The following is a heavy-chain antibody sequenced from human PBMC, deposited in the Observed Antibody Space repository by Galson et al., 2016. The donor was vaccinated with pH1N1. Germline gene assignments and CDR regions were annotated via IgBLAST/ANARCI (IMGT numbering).Heavy chain of an antibody. D-gene: IGHD3-10*01. CDR3: AREGGVYYGSGRHENGFDP. J-gene: IGHJ5*02. CDR1: GGSISSSNW. V-gene: IGHV4-4*02. Sequence: SETLSLTCAVSGGSISSSNWWSWVRQPPGKGLEWIGEIYHSGSTSYNPALKSRVTISLDKSKNQFSLKQSSVTAADTAVYYCAREGGVYYGSGRHENGFDPWGQGTLVTVSS. CDR2: IYHSGST.